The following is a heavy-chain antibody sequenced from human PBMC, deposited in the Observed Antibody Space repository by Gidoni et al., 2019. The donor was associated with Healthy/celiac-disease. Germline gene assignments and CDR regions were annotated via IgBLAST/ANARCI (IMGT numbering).Heavy chain of an antibody. Sequence: QVQLVESGAGVVQPGRSLRPSCAASGFTFSSHGMHWVRQHPGKGPEWVAVIWYDGSNKYYADSVKGRFTISRDNSKNTLYLQMNSLRAEDTAVCYCARGPTPITIFGVVRPKDYYYYMDVWGKGTTVTVSS. CDR1: GFTFSSHG. D-gene: IGHD3-3*01. V-gene: IGHV3-33*08. CDR3: ARGPTPITIFGVVRPKDYYYYMDV. J-gene: IGHJ6*03. CDR2: IWYDGSNK.